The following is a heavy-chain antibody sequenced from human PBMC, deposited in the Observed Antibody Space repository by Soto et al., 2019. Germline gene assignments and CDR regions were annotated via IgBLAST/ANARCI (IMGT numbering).Heavy chain of an antibody. V-gene: IGHV4-31*03. CDR3: ARRGFMGATTIDY. J-gene: IGHJ4*02. CDR2: IYYSGST. Sequence: SETLSLTCTVSGGSISSGNNYWSWIRQHPGKGLEWIGYIYYSGSTYYNPSLKSRVTISVDTSKNQFSLKLSSVTAADTAVYYCARRGFMGATTIDYWGQGTLVTVSS. D-gene: IGHD1-26*01. CDR1: GGSISSGNNY.